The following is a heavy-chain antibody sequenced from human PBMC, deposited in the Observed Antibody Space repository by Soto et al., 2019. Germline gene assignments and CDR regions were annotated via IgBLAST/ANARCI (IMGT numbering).Heavy chain of an antibody. J-gene: IGHJ4*02. CDR1: GFTFSSYA. V-gene: IGHV3-23*01. D-gene: IGHD2-2*01. Sequence: GGSLRLSCAASGFTFSSYAMSWVRQAPGKGLEWVSAISGSGGSTYYADSVKGRFTISRDNSKNTLYLQMNSLRAEDTAVYYCASSSSSCYGGVCSFDNWGQATLVTVSS. CDR2: ISGSGGST. CDR3: ASSSSSCYGGVCSFDN.